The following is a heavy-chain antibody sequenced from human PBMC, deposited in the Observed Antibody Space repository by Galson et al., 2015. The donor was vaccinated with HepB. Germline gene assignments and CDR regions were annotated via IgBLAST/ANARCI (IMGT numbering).Heavy chain of an antibody. CDR2: ISSSGSTI. V-gene: IGHV3-48*03. J-gene: IGHJ2*01. D-gene: IGHD2/OR15-2a*01. CDR3: ARDTFRPGTRYFDL. CDR1: GFTFSSYE. Sequence: SLRLSCAASGFTFSSYEMNWVRQAPGKGLEWVSYISSSGSTIYYADSVKGRFTISRDNAKNSLYLQMNSLRAEDTAVYYCARDTFRPGTRYFDLWGRGTLVTVSS.